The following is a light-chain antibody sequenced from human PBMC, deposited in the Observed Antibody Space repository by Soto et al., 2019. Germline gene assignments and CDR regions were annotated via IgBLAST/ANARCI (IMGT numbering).Light chain of an antibody. CDR3: SSYTTSNTWV. V-gene: IGLV2-14*01. CDR1: SSDVGAYDY. CDR2: EVS. J-gene: IGLJ3*02. Sequence: QSALTQPASVSGSPGQSITISCTGTSSDVGAYDYVSWYQQHPGKAPKFMLYEVSNRPSGLSNRFSGSKSGNTASLTISGLQAEDESDYYCSSYTTSNTWVFGGGTKLGVL.